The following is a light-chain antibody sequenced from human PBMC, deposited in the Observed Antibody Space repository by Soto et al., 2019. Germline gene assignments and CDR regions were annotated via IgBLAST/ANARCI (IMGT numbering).Light chain of an antibody. V-gene: IGKV3-20*01. J-gene: IGKJ2*01. CDR3: ERYGDSLFT. CDR2: GAS. Sequence: EIVLTQFPGTLSLSPGERATLSCRASQSVVSSHLVWYQQKLGQAPRLLIYGASNRATGTPFRFRGSGSGTEFTIIVSSLEPEDSAVYDCERYGDSLFTFGQGTKVVIK. CDR1: QSVVSSH.